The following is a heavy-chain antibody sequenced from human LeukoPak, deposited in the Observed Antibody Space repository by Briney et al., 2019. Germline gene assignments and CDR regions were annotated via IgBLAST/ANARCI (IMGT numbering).Heavy chain of an antibody. CDR1: GGSISSGDYY. J-gene: IGHJ5*02. CDR3: AREVLRFRNWFDP. D-gene: IGHD3-3*01. V-gene: IGHV4-30-4*08. CDR2: IYYSGST. Sequence: SETLSLTCTVSGGSISSGDYYWSWIRQPPGKGLEWIGYIYYSGSTYYNPSLKSRVTISVDTSKNQFSLKLSSVTAADTAVYYCAREVLRFRNWFDPWGQGTLVTVSS.